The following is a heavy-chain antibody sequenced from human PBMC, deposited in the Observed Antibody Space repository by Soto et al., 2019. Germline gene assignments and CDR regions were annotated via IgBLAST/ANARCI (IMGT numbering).Heavy chain of an antibody. D-gene: IGHD6-13*01. CDR3: AKGGGSGSWLTDV. CDR1: GFTFSCHT. Sequence: GGSLRLSCAASGFTFSCHTMNWALQAPGKGLEWLSFVSSGSGDTTYYADSVKGRFTISRDNAKNSLYLQMNTLRDEGTAVYYCAKGGGSGSWLTDVWGQGTTVTVSS. V-gene: IGHV3-48*02. CDR2: VSSGSGDTT. J-gene: IGHJ6*02.